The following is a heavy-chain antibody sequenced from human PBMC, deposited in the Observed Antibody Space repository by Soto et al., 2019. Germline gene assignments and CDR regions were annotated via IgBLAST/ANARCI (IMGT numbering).Heavy chain of an antibody. V-gene: IGHV1-69*01. CDR1: GGTFSSYA. CDR2: IIPIFGTA. J-gene: IGHJ5*02. CDR3: ERTITMVRGVFDWFDT. D-gene: IGHD3-10*01. Sequence: QVQLVQSGAEVKKTRSSVKVSCKASGGTFSSYAISWVRQAPGQGLEWMGGIIPIFGTANYAQKFQGRVTITADESTSTAYMELSSLRSEDTAVYYCERTITMVRGVFDWFDTWGKGTLVTVSS.